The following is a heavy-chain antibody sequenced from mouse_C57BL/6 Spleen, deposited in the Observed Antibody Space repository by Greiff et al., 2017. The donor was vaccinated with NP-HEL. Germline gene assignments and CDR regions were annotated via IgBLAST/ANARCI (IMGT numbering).Heavy chain of an antibody. J-gene: IGHJ3*01. V-gene: IGHV1-69*01. D-gene: IGHD4-1*01. Sequence: QVQLQQPGAELVMPGASVKLSCKASGYTFTSYWMHWVKQRPGQGLEWIGEIDPSDSYTNYNQKLKGKSTLTVDKSSSTAYMQLSSLTSEDSAVYYCAVLTGLAWFAYWGQGTLVTVSA. CDR3: AVLTGLAWFAY. CDR2: IDPSDSYT. CDR1: GYTFTSYW.